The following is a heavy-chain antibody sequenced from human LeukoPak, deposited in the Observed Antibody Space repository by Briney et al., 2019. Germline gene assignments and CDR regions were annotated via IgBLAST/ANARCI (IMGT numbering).Heavy chain of an antibody. CDR2: IYHSGST. CDR3: AIIKDYYDSSGHAY. J-gene: IGHJ4*02. CDR1: GGSISSSNW. Sequence: SETLSLTCAVSGGSISSSNWWSWVRQPPGKGLEWIGEIYHSGSTNYNPSLKSRVTISVDKSKNQFSLKLSSVTAADTAVYYCAIIKDYYDSSGHAYWGQGTLVTVSS. V-gene: IGHV4-4*02. D-gene: IGHD3-22*01.